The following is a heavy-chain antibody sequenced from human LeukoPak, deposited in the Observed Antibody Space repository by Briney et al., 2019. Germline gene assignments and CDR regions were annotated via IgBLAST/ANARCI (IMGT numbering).Heavy chain of an antibody. V-gene: IGHV1-18*01. Sequence: ASVKVSCKASGYTFTGYGISWVRQAPGQGLEWMGWIGAYNGNTNYAQNLQGRVTMTTETSTSTAYMDLRSLRSDDTAVYYCARVHDFWSGSPYYYYMDVWGKGTTVTVSS. J-gene: IGHJ6*03. CDR2: IGAYNGNT. D-gene: IGHD3-3*01. CDR3: ARVHDFWSGSPYYYYMDV. CDR1: GYTFTGYG.